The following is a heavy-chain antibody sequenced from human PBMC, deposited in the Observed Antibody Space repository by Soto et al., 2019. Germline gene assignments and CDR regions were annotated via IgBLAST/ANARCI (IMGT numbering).Heavy chain of an antibody. J-gene: IGHJ4*02. V-gene: IGHV4-30-4*01. CDR2: IYYSGST. Sequence: SETLSLTCTVSGGSISSGDYYWSWIRQPPGRGLEWIGYIYYSGSTYYNPSLKSRVAISLDTSKNQFSLKLSSVTATDTAVYYCASVAAVAGVRPVDSWGQGTLVTVSS. D-gene: IGHD6-19*01. CDR3: ASVAAVAGVRPVDS. CDR1: GGSISSGDYY.